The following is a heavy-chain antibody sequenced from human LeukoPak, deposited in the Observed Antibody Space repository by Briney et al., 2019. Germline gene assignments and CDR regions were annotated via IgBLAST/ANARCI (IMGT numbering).Heavy chain of an antibody. CDR2: ISISGDTT. Sequence: GGSLRLSCAASGFTFSNYAMSWVRQAPGKGLEWVSIISISGDTTYYAESVKGRFTISRDNSKNTLFLQMNSLRAEDTAVYYCTKGLVVLPVAFDDYWGQGTLVTVSS. D-gene: IGHD2-2*01. CDR1: GFTFSNYA. V-gene: IGHV3-23*01. CDR3: TKGLVVLPVAFDDY. J-gene: IGHJ4*02.